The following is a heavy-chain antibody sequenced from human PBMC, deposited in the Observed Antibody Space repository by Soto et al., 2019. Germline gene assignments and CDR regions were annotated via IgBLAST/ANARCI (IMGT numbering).Heavy chain of an antibody. Sequence: EVQLLESGGGLVQPGGSLRLSCAASGFTFSSYAMSWVRQAPGKGLEWVSAISGSGGSTDYADFVRGRFNISRDNSKNTLYLQMNSLSAEDTAVYYCAKSVLRWFGDQCGMDVWGQGTTVTVSS. D-gene: IGHD3-10*01. CDR3: AKSVLRWFGDQCGMDV. J-gene: IGHJ6*02. CDR2: ISGSGGST. CDR1: GFTFSSYA. V-gene: IGHV3-23*01.